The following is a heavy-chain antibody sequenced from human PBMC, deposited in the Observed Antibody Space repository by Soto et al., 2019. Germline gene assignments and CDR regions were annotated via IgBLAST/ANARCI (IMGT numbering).Heavy chain of an antibody. V-gene: IGHV3-49*03. D-gene: IGHD2-15*01. Sequence: GGSVRLSCTASGFTFGDYAMSWSRQAPGKGLEWVGFIRSKAYGGTTEYAASVKGRFTISRDDSKSIAYLQMNSLKTEDTAVYYCTRDLPLGCSGGSCYSTGYYMDVWGKGTTVTVSS. CDR3: TRDLPLGCSGGSCYSTGYYMDV. CDR2: IRSKAYGGTT. J-gene: IGHJ6*03. CDR1: GFTFGDYA.